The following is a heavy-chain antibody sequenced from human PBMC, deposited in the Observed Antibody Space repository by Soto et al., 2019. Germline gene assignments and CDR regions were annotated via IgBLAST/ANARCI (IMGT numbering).Heavy chain of an antibody. CDR2: IYYSGST. CDR1: GGSINSYH. J-gene: IGHJ5*02. V-gene: IGHV4-59*01. Sequence: QVQLQESGPGLVKPSETLSLTCTVSGGSINSYHWSWIRQPPGKGLEWIGYIYYSGSTDYNPSLKSRVTISLDTSKNQFSLKVSSVTAADTAVYYCARGRTVLTLDPWGQGTLVTVSS. CDR3: ARGRTVLTLDP. D-gene: IGHD2-8*01.